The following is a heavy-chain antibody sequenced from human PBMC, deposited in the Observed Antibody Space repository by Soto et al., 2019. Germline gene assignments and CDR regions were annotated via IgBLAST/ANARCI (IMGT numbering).Heavy chain of an antibody. CDR2: ISYDGSNK. CDR3: AKDKVAAWGPYYFGY. Sequence: GSLRLSCAASGFTFSSYGMHWVRQAPGKGLEWVAVISYDGSNKYYADSVKGRFTISRDNSKNTLYLQMNSLRAEDTAVYYCAKDKVAAWGPYYFGYWGQGTLVTVSS. CDR1: GFTFSSYG. D-gene: IGHD6-19*01. J-gene: IGHJ4*02. V-gene: IGHV3-30*18.